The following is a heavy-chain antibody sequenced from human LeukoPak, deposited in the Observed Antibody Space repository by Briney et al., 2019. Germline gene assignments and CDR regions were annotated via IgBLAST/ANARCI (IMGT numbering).Heavy chain of an antibody. CDR3: ARHCGARGGDCSSH. D-gene: IGHD2-21*02. V-gene: IGHV5-51*01. CDR2: IYPGDSDT. Sequence: GASVKVSCKGSGYSFTSYWIGWVRQMPGKGLKWMGIIYPGDSDTGYSPSFQGQVTISADKSISTAYLQWSSLKASDTAMYYCARHCGARGGDCSSHWGQGTLVTVSS. J-gene: IGHJ4*02. CDR1: GYSFTSYW.